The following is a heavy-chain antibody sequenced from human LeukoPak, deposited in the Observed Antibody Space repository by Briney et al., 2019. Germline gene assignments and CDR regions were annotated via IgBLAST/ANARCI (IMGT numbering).Heavy chain of an antibody. Sequence: PGGSLRLSCAASGFTFSSYSMNWVRQAPGKGLEWVSSISSSSSYIYYADSVKGRFTISRDNAKNSLYLQMNSLRAEDAAVYYCAKAVTGYGRYYFDYWGQGTLVTASS. CDR3: AKAVTGYGRYYFDY. V-gene: IGHV3-21*01. CDR2: ISSSSSYI. D-gene: IGHD3-9*01. CDR1: GFTFSSYS. J-gene: IGHJ4*02.